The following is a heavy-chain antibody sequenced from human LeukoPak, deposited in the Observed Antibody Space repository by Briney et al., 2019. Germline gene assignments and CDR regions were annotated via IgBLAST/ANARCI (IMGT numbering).Heavy chain of an antibody. CDR1: GFTFSSYR. V-gene: IGHV3-21*01. CDR2: ISSSSSYI. D-gene: IGHD1-1*01. CDR3: ARADTTSSPFDY. J-gene: IGHJ4*02. Sequence: GGSLRLSCAASGFTFSSYRMNWVRQAPGKGLEWVSSISSSSSYIYYADSVKGRFTISRDNAKNSLYLQMNSLRAEDTAVYYCARADTTSSPFDYWGQGTLVTVSS.